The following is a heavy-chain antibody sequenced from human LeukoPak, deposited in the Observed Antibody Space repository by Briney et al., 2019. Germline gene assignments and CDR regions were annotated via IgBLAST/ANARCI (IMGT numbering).Heavy chain of an antibody. CDR3: PRDLPCRSTRTHAVS. J-gene: IGHJ5*02. D-gene: IGHD2-2*01. CDR2: IYYSGST. CDR1: GGSISSSSYY. V-gene: IGHV4-39*07. Sequence: SETLSLTCTVSGGSISSSSYYWGWIRQPPGTGLEWIGSIYYSGSTYYNPSLKSRVTISVDTSKNQFSLKLSSLTAADTAVYYCPRDLPCRSTRTHAVSWAPGNPVTVSS.